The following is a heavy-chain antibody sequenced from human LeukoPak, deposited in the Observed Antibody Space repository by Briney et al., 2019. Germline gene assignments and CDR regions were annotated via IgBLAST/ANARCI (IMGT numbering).Heavy chain of an antibody. CDR3: AREYYYGSGTGMQYFDY. V-gene: IGHV4-59*01. CDR1: GGSISSYY. D-gene: IGHD3-10*01. J-gene: IGHJ4*02. Sequence: SETLSLTCTVSGGSISSYYWSWIRQPPGKGLEWIGYIYYSGSTNYNPSLKSRVTISVDTSKNQFSLKLSSVTAADTAVYYCAREYYYGSGTGMQYFDYWGQGTLVTVSS. CDR2: IYYSGST.